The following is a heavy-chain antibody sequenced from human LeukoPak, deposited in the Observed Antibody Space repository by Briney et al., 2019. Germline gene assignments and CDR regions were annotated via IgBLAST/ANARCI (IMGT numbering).Heavy chain of an antibody. CDR1: GGSISSGGYS. D-gene: IGHD3-22*01. CDR3: ARAVGYYYDSSGYLDP. Sequence: SETLSLTCAVSGGSISSGGYSWSWIRQPPGKGLEWIVYIYHSGSTYYNPSLKSRVTISVDRSKNQFSLKLSSVTAADTAVYYCARAVGYYYDSSGYLDPWGQGTLVTVSS. J-gene: IGHJ5*02. CDR2: IYHSGST. V-gene: IGHV4-30-2*01.